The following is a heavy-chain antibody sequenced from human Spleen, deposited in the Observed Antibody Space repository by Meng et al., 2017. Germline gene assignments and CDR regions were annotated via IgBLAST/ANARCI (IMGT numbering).Heavy chain of an antibody. CDR3: ARGPTTMAHDFDY. Sequence: QWQLQGSGPGLVKPSGPLSLTCAVSGDSISSNYWWSWVRQPPGKGLEWIGEIYHSGSTNYNPSLKSRATISVDTSQNNLSLKLSSVTAADSAVYYCARGPTTMAHDFDYWGQGTLVTVSS. D-gene: IGHD4-11*01. J-gene: IGHJ4*02. V-gene: IGHV4-4*02. CDR1: GDSISSNYW. CDR2: IYHSGST.